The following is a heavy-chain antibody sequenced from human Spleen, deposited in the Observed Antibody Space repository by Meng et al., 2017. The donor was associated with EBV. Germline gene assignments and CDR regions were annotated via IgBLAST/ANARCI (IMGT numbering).Heavy chain of an antibody. D-gene: IGHD4-11*01. CDR2: IYHSGST. CDR1: GDSISSGGS. CDR3: ARRRPGASVDYFDP. V-gene: IGHV4-30-2*01. J-gene: IGHJ5*02. Sequence: QLRGPGSGLVKPSQTLSLTCAVSGDSISSGGSWSWIRQPPGKGLEWIGHIYHSGSTYHNPSLKSRVTMSVDRTKNQFSLRLISVTAADTAMYFCARRRPGASVDYFDPWGQGILVTVSS.